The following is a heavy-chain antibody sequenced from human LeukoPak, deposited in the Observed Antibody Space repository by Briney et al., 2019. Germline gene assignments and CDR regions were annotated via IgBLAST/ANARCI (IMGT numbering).Heavy chain of an antibody. Sequence: ASVKVSCKASGYTFTGYYMHWVRQAPGQGLEWMGWINPNSGGTNYAQKFQGWVTMTRDTSISTAYMELSRLRSDDTAVYYCARNRKSYGSGEYYYYYYGMDVWGQGTTVTVSS. V-gene: IGHV1-2*04. J-gene: IGHJ6*02. CDR3: ARNRKSYGSGEYYYYYYGMDV. D-gene: IGHD3-10*01. CDR2: INPNSGGT. CDR1: GYTFTGYY.